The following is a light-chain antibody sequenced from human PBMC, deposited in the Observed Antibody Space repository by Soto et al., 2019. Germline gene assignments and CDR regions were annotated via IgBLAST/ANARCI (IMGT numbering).Light chain of an antibody. CDR2: AAS. Sequence: DIQLTQSPSFLSPSIVSRVTITCRASQVISTSLAWYQVKPVKAPKLLIYAASTLESGVPSRFSATVSGTEFSLTITSLQPEDFATYYCQQLFDSPITFGQGTRLEIK. J-gene: IGKJ5*01. V-gene: IGKV1-9*01. CDR1: QVISTS. CDR3: QQLFDSPIT.